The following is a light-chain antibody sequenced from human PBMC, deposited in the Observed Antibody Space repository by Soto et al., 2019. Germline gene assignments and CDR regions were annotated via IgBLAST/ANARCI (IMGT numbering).Light chain of an antibody. V-gene: IGKV1-5*01. CDR3: QQYETFSGT. CDR2: DAS. Sequence: DIQMTQSHSTLSASVGDRVTITCRDSQNIDDYLALYQQKPGKAPKLLIYDASALPRGVPSRFSGSGSGTKFTLTIASLQPDDFATHYCQQYETFSGTFGPGTKVDIK. CDR1: QNIDDY. J-gene: IGKJ1*01.